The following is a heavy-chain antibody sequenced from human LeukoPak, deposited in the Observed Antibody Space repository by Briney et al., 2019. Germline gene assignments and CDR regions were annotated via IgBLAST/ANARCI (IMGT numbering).Heavy chain of an antibody. CDR3: ARASGTYSSGWWGYYFDY. J-gene: IGHJ4*02. D-gene: IGHD6-19*01. CDR1: GFTFSSYA. Sequence: PGGSLRLSCAASGFTFSSYAMHWVRQAPGKGLEWVAAISYDGSNKYYADSVKGRFTISRDNSKNTLYLQMNSLRAEDTAVYYCARASGTYSSGWWGYYFDYWGQGTLVTVSS. CDR2: ISYDGSNK. V-gene: IGHV3-30-3*01.